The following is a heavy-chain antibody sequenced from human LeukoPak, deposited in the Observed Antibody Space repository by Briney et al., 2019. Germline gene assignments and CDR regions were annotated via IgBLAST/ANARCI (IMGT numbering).Heavy chain of an antibody. J-gene: IGHJ6*03. CDR3: ARAPSFVSSSWFYAVRYMDV. CDR2: IYYSGST. CDR1: GGSISSHY. D-gene: IGHD6-13*01. Sequence: PSETLSLTCTVSGGSISSHYWSWIRQPPGKGLEWIGYIYYSGSTNYNPSLKSRVTISVDTSKNQFSLKLSSVTAADTAVYYCARAPSFVSSSWFYAVRYMDVWGKGTTVTVSS. V-gene: IGHV4-59*11.